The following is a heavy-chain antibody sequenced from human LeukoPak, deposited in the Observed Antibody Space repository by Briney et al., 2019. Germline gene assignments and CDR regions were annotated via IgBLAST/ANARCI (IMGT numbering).Heavy chain of an antibody. CDR3: ARARRAAAGRSYYYYMDV. Sequence: ASVTVSCKASGYTFTSYDINWVRQATGQGLEWMGWMNPNSGNTGYAQKFQGRVTMTRNTSISTAYMELSSLRSEDTAVYYCARARRAAAGRSYYYYMDVWGKGTTVTVSS. D-gene: IGHD6-13*01. J-gene: IGHJ6*03. CDR1: GYTFTSYD. CDR2: MNPNSGNT. V-gene: IGHV1-8*01.